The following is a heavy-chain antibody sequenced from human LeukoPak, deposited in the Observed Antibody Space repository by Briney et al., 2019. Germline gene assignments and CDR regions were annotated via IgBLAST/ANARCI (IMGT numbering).Heavy chain of an antibody. V-gene: IGHV4-34*01. J-gene: IGHJ6*03. CDR1: GGSFSGYY. Sequence: SETLSLTCAVYGGSFSGYYWSWIRQPPGKGLEWIGEINHSGSTNYNPSLKSRVTISVDTSKNQFSLKLSSVTAADTAVYYCARGRIPPRSWTLYYYYYYMDVWGKGTTVTVSS. CDR2: INHSGST. CDR3: ARGRIPPRSWTLYYYYYYMDV. D-gene: IGHD3/OR15-3a*01.